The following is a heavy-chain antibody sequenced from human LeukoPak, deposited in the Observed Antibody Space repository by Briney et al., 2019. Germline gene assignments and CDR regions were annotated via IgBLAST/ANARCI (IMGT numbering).Heavy chain of an antibody. V-gene: IGHV3-9*01. Sequence: PGGSLRLSCAASGFTFDDYGMHWVRQAPGKGLEWVSGISWNSGSIGYADSVKGRFTISRDNAKNSLYLQMNSLRAEDTALYYCAKDVGATSDDAFAICGEGTMVTVSS. CDR2: ISWNSGSI. D-gene: IGHD1-26*01. CDR3: AKDVGATSDDAFAI. J-gene: IGHJ3*02. CDR1: GFTFDDYG.